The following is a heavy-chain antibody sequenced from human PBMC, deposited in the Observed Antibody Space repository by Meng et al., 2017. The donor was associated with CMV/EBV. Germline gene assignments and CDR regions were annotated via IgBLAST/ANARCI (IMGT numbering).Heavy chain of an antibody. CDR3: AGTCTSCNNWFDP. J-gene: IGHJ5*02. V-gene: IGHV1-2*02. D-gene: IGHD2-2*01. CDR2: INPNSGGT. Sequence: ASVKVSCKASGYTFTSYDINWVRQATGQGLEWMGWINPNSGGTNYAQKFQGRVTMTRDTSISTAYMELSRLRSDDTAVYYCAGTCTSCNNWFDPWGQGTLVTVSS. CDR1: GYTFTSYD.